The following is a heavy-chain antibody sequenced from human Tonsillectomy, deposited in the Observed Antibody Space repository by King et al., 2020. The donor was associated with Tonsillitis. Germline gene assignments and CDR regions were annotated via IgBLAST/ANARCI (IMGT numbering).Heavy chain of an antibody. Sequence: VQLVESGGGLVQPGGSLRLSCAASGFTFSSYDMHWVRQATGKGLEWVSAIGTAGDTYYPGSVKGRFTISRENAKNSLYLQMNSLRAGDTAVYYCARGRGMYYDFWSGGQGTLVTVSS. V-gene: IGHV3-13*01. CDR3: ARGRGMYYDFWS. CDR1: GFTFSSYD. J-gene: IGHJ4*02. CDR2: IGTAGDT. D-gene: IGHD3-3*01.